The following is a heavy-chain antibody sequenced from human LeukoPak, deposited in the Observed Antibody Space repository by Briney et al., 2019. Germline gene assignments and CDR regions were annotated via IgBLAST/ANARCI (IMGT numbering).Heavy chain of an antibody. D-gene: IGHD2/OR15-2a*01. CDR3: ARASSTLRNDAFDI. V-gene: IGHV4-31*03. J-gene: IGHJ3*02. CDR1: GGSISSGGYY. CDR2: IYYTGRT. Sequence: SQTLSLTCTVSGGSISSGGYYWSWIRHHPGEGLEWLGSIYYTGRTYYNLSLKSRLSISVETSKNLFSLKLSSVTAADTAVYYCARASSTLRNDAFDIWGQGTKVTVSS.